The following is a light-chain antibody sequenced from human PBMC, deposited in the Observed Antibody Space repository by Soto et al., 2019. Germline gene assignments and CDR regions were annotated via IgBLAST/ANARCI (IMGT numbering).Light chain of an antibody. CDR2: GAS. CDR1: QSVSSSY. CDR3: QQYGSSPNT. V-gene: IGKV3-20*01. J-gene: IGKJ2*01. Sequence: EIVLTQSPGTLSLSPGERATLSCRASQSVSSSYLAWYQQKLGQAPRLLIYGASSRATGIPDRFSGSGSGTAFTLTISRLEPEDFAVYYCQQYGSSPNTFGQGTKLEIK.